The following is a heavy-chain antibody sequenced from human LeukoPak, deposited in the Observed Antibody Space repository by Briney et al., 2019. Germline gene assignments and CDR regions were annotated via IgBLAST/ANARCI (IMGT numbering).Heavy chain of an antibody. D-gene: IGHD1-26*01. V-gene: IGHV3-7*01. CDR2: IKQDGSEK. CDR1: GFTFSDSY. J-gene: IGHJ3*02. Sequence: GGSLRLSCAASGFTFSDSYMTWIRQAPGKGLEWVANIKQDGSEKYYVDSVKGRFTISRDNAKNSLYLQMNSLRAEDTAVYYCARVGLTWELLCAFDIWGQGTMVTVSS. CDR3: ARVGLTWELLCAFDI.